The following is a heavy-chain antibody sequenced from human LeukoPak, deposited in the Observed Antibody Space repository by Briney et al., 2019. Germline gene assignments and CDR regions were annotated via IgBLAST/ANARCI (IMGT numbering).Heavy chain of an antibody. CDR3: AKLGYGSGSYSDY. V-gene: IGHV3-23*01. D-gene: IGHD3-10*01. Sequence: PGGSLRLSCAASGLTFSSYAMSWVRQAPGKGLEWVSAISGSGGSTYYADSVKGRFTISRDNSKNTLYLQMNSLRAEDTAVYYCAKLGYGSGSYSDYWGQGTLVTVSS. CDR1: GLTFSSYA. J-gene: IGHJ4*02. CDR2: ISGSGGST.